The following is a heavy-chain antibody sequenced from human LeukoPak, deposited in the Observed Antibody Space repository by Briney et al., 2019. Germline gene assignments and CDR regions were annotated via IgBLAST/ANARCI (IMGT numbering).Heavy chain of an antibody. J-gene: IGHJ4*02. CDR2: ISYDGSNK. D-gene: IGHD4-17*01. CDR3: ARETGSAVGSTDFDY. V-gene: IGHV3-30*03. Sequence: GGSLRLSCAASGFTFSSYGMHWVRQAPGKGLEWVTVISYDGSNKYFADSVKGRFTISRDNSKNTLYLQMNSLRAEDTAVYYCARETGSAVGSTDFDYWGQGTLVTVSS. CDR1: GFTFSSYG.